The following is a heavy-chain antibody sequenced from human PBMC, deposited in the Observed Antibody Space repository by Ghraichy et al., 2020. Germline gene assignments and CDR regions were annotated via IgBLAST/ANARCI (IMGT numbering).Heavy chain of an antibody. CDR1: GFTFSSYA. CDR3: ARNRPGNRYNWNGDLDV. Sequence: GALRLSCAASGFTFSSYAMHWVRQAPGKGLEYVSAISSNGGSTYYANSVKGRFTISRDNSKNTLYLQMGSLRAEDMAVYYCARNRPGNRYNWNGDLDVWGQGTTVTVSS. D-gene: IGHD1-20*01. J-gene: IGHJ6*02. V-gene: IGHV3-64*01. CDR2: ISSNGGST.